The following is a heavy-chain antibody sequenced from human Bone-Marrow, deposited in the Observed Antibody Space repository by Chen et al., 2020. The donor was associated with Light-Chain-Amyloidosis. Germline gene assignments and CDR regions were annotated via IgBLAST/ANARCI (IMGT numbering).Heavy chain of an antibody. CDR3: AKDGVSVLSGADAFDI. CDR2: ISGDGGST. CDR1: GLTFEDYA. J-gene: IGHJ3*02. D-gene: IGHD6-25*01. V-gene: IGHV3-43*02. Sequence: EVQLVESGGGVVEPGGSLRQSCEAAGLTFEDYAMHWVRQAPGKGLEWVSLISGDGGSTYYADSVKGRFTISRDNSKNSLYLQMNSLRTEDTALYYCAKDGVSVLSGADAFDIWGQGTMVTVSS.